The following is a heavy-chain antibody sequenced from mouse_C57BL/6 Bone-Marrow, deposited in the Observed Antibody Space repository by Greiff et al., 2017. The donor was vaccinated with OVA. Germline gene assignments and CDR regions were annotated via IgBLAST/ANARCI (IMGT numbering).Heavy chain of an antibody. J-gene: IGHJ4*01. CDR2: ISNGGGST. CDR1: GFTFSDYY. CDR3: ARQNYAMDY. Sequence: EVHLVESGGGLVQPGGSLQHSCAASGFTFSDYYMYWVRQTPEKRLEWVAYISNGGGSTYYPDTVQGRFTISRDNAKNTLYLQMSRLKSEDTAMYYWARQNYAMDYWGQGTSVTVSS. V-gene: IGHV5-12*01.